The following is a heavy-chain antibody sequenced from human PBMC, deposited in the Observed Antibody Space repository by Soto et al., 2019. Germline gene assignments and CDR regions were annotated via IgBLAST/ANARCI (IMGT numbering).Heavy chain of an antibody. CDR1: GYTFTSYG. CDR2: ISAYNGNT. J-gene: IGHJ4*02. CDR3: ARDLGYYDSSGYPRDY. V-gene: IGHV1-18*01. Sequence: ASVKVSCKASGYTFTSYGISWVRQAPGQGLEWMGWISAYNGNTNYAQKLQGRVTMTTDTSTSTAYMELRSLRSEDTAVYYCARDLGYYDSSGYPRDYWGQGTLVTVSS. D-gene: IGHD3-22*01.